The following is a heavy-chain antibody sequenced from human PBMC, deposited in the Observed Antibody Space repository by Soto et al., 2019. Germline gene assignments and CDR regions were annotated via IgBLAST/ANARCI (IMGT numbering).Heavy chain of an antibody. CDR2: IIPIFGTA. Sequence: ASVKVSCKASGGTFSSYAISWVRQAPGQGLEWMGGIIPIFGTANYAQKFQGRVTITADESTSTAYMELSSLRSEDTAVYYCAREKARSVVTDYYYYYYGMDVWGQGTTVTVSS. V-gene: IGHV1-69*13. D-gene: IGHD2-15*01. CDR1: GGTFSSYA. J-gene: IGHJ6*02. CDR3: AREKARSVVTDYYYYYYGMDV.